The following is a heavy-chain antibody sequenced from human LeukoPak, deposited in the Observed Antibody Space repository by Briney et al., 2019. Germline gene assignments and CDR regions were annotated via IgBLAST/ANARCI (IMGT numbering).Heavy chain of an antibody. CDR2: INPDNGGT. V-gene: IGHV1-2*02. CDR3: ARDKLGLGELSLYDQ. Sequence: ASVKVSCKASGYTFTDYYIHWVRQAPGQGLQWMAWINPDNGGTNYAQKFQGRVTMTRDTSISTAYMELSRLRSDDTAMYYCARDKLGLGELSLYDQWGQGTLVTVFS. J-gene: IGHJ5*02. CDR1: GYTFTDYY. D-gene: IGHD3-16*02.